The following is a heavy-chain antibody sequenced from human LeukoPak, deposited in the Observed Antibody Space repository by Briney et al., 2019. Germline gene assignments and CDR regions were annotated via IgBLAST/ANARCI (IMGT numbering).Heavy chain of an antibody. Sequence: GGSLRLSCIASGFTISPYYMGWARQAPGKGLEWVANIDKDAIEKYYVDSVKGRFTISRDNAKNSLRLEMNSLGVEDTAVYYCARGGLLYGFDVWGPGTMVTVSS. J-gene: IGHJ3*01. V-gene: IGHV3-7*01. CDR1: GFTISPYY. CDR2: IDKDAIEK. CDR3: ARGGLLYGFDV. D-gene: IGHD3-10*01.